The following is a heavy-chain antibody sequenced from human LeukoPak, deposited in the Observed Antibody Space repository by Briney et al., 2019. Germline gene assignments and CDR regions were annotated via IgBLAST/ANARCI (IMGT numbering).Heavy chain of an antibody. CDR3: ARDGGSFLTAYYYYYMDV. Sequence: ASVKVSCKASGYTFTGYFMHWVRQAPGQGLEWMGWINPNSGGTNYAQKFQGRVTMTRDTSISTAYMELSRLRSDDTAVYYCARDGGSFLTAYYYYYMDVWGKGTTVTVSS. V-gene: IGHV1-2*02. CDR1: GYTFTGYF. D-gene: IGHD1-26*01. CDR2: INPNSGGT. J-gene: IGHJ6*03.